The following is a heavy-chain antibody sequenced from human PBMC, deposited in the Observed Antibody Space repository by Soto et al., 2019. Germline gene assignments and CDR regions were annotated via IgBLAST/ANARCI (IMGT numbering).Heavy chain of an antibody. Sequence: EVQLVESGGGLVQPGESLKLSCAASGFTFRGSAMHWVRQASGKGLEWVGRIRTKANSYATAYAASVQGRFTISREDSKTTAYLQMNSLKTEDTAVYYCTGSLLAYCSGGKCHTDYYYYGMDVWGQGTAVTVSS. CDR2: IRTKANSYAT. V-gene: IGHV3-73*02. J-gene: IGHJ6*02. D-gene: IGHD2-15*01. CDR3: TGSLLAYCSGGKCHTDYYYYGMDV. CDR1: GFTFRGSA.